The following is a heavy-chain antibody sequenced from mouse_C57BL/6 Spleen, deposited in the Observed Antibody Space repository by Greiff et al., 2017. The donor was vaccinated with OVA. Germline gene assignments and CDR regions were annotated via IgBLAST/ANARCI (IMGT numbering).Heavy chain of an antibody. CDR3: ARGGGYYYGSSLDY. V-gene: IGHV1-22*01. CDR1: GYTFTDYN. CDR2: INPNNGGT. J-gene: IGHJ2*01. D-gene: IGHD1-1*01. Sequence: RVESGASVKMSCKASGYTFTDYNMHWVKQSHGKSLEWIGYINPNNGGTSYNQKFKGKATLTVNKSSSTAYMALRSLTSEDSAVDYCARGGGYYYGSSLDYWGQGTTLTVSS.